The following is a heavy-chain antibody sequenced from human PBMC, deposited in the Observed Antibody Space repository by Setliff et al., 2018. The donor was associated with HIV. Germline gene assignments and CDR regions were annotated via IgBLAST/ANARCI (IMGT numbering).Heavy chain of an antibody. Sequence: PSETLSLTCTVSGGSISSHYWSWIRQPPGKGLEWIGYVYYIGSTNYNPSLQSRVTISIDTSKTQFSLKLSSVTAADTAVYYCARDNSYYYGSGSHYWYGMDVWGQGTTVTVSS. CDR3: ARDNSYYYGSGSHYWYGMDV. J-gene: IGHJ6*01. CDR1: GGSISSHY. V-gene: IGHV4-59*11. D-gene: IGHD3-10*01. CDR2: VYYIGST.